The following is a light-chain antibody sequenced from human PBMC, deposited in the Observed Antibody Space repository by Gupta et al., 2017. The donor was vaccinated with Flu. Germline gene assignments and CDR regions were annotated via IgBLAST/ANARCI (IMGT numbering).Light chain of an antibody. Sequence: QSVLTHPTSASGTPGQKFTISCSGSNSNIGSKYVYWYQQLPGAAPKRLIYSNNKRHSGVPDRFSGYKAGTYASRAISGLQSDDEADYYCAAWDDSLRGFVFGGGTKLTVL. J-gene: IGLJ3*02. CDR1: NSNIGSKY. CDR2: SNN. V-gene: IGLV1-47*02. CDR3: AAWDDSLRGFV.